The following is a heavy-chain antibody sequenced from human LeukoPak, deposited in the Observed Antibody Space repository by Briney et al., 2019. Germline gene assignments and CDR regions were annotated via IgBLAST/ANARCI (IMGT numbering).Heavy chain of an antibody. J-gene: IGHJ4*02. Sequence: GGSLRLSCAASGFTFSNYGIHWVRQAPGKGLEWVAVISYDGTNQYYADSVKGRFTISRDNSRNTLYLRMNSLRPEDTAIYYCAKGHYDSSGSTFDHWGQGTLVTVSS. CDR3: AKGHYDSSGSTFDH. V-gene: IGHV3-30*18. D-gene: IGHD3-22*01. CDR2: ISYDGTNQ. CDR1: GFTFSNYG.